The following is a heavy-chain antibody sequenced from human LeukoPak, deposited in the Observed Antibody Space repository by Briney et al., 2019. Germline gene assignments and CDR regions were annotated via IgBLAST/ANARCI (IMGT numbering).Heavy chain of an antibody. CDR1: GFTFSSYE. V-gene: IGHV3-48*03. CDR3: ARDHYGDYVGEYYCYGMDV. CDR2: ICSSGSTI. D-gene: IGHD4-17*01. Sequence: GGSLSLSCAASGFTFSSYEMNWVPQAPGKGLEWVSYICSSGSTIYYADSVKGRFTISRDNAKNSLYLQMNSLRAEDTAVYYCARDHYGDYVGEYYCYGMDVWGQGTTVTVSS. J-gene: IGHJ6*02.